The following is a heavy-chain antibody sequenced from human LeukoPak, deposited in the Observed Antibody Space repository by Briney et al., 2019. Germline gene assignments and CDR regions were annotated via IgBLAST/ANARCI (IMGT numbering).Heavy chain of an antibody. V-gene: IGHV3-74*01. CDR3: ARDGSAYNFDY. D-gene: IGHD5-24*01. J-gene: IGHJ4*02. CDR2: INNDGSYI. CDR1: GFTFSPSW. Sequence: GGSLRLSCAASGFTFSPSWMHWVRQAPGKGLEWVSRINNDGSYINYADSVKGRFTISRDNAKNTPNLQMNSLRAEDTAVYFCARDGSAYNFDYWGQGVLVTVSS.